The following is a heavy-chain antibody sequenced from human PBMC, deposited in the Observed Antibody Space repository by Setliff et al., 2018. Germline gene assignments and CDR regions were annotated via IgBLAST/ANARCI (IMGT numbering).Heavy chain of an antibody. CDR2: VYHRGST. V-gene: IGHV4-38-2*02. CDR1: NFSLTSGFF. D-gene: IGHD2-15*01. Sequence: PSETLSLTCTVSNFSLTSGFFWAWVRQPPGKGLEWIATVYHRGSTDYKPSLRSRVTMSLDASKNRFSLNLTSVTAADTAVYFCATSGFCSSGSCYSFDDWGQGALVTVSS. J-gene: IGHJ4*02. CDR3: ATSGFCSSGSCYSFDD.